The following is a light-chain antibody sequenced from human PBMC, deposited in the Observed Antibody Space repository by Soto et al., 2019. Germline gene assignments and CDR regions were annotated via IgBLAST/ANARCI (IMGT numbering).Light chain of an antibody. J-gene: IGLJ1*01. CDR2: DVS. CDR3: SSYTRSTTLV. V-gene: IGLV2-14*03. Sequence: QSALTQPASVSGSPGQSITISCTGTSSDVGGYNYVSWYQQHPGKAPKLMIYDVSNRPSGVSIRFSGSKSGNTASLTISGLQAEDEADYYCSSYTRSTTLVFGTGTQLTVL. CDR1: SSDVGGYNY.